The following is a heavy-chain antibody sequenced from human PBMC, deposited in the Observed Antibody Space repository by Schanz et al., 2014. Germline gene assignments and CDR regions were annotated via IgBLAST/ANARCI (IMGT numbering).Heavy chain of an antibody. CDR1: GYTLTDLS. V-gene: IGHV1-2*02. D-gene: IGHD3-3*01. CDR3: ASDFWSGYSHYYYGLDV. J-gene: IGHJ6*02. CDR2: INPDSGGT. Sequence: QVQLVQSGAEVKKPGASVKVSCKVSGYTLTDLSMHWVRQAPGQGLEWMGWINPDSGGTNYAQKFQGRVTMTRDMSINTAYMELSRLRSDDSAVYYCASDFWSGYSHYYYGLDVWGQGTTVTVSS.